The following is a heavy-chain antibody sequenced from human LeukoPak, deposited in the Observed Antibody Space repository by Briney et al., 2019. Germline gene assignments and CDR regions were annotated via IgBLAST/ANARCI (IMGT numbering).Heavy chain of an antibody. CDR2: ISSSGSTI. D-gene: IGHD1-14*01. CDR1: GFTFSSYE. J-gene: IGHJ4*02. Sequence: GGSLRLSCAASGFTFSSYEMNWVRQAPGKGLEWVSYISSSGSTIYYADSLKGRFTISRDNSKNSLYLQMNSLRAEDTAVYYCARDFMYNVNCAGCWGQGTLVTVSS. V-gene: IGHV3-48*03. CDR3: ARDFMYNVNCAGC.